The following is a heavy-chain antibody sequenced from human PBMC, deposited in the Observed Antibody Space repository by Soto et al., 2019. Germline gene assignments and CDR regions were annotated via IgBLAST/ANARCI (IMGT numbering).Heavy chain of an antibody. CDR2: IKKDGSEK. V-gene: IGHV3-7*01. CDR1: GFRFSDYW. CDR3: ARRAAVTTNAY. Sequence: GGSLRLSCAASGFRFSDYWMTWVRQAPGKGLEWVANIKKDGSEKSYADSVKGRFTISRDNAKNSLYLQMSSLRGDDTGVYYCARRAAVTTNAYWGQGTFFTVSS. D-gene: IGHD4-17*01. J-gene: IGHJ4*02.